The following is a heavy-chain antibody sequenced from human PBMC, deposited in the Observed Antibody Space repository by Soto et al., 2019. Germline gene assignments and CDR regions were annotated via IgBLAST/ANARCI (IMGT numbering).Heavy chain of an antibody. CDR3: ARGPDLSDVGDDRIPEYWFDP. CDR2: IYYSGTT. J-gene: IGHJ5*02. D-gene: IGHD2-21*02. V-gene: IGHV4-30-4*01. Sequence: QMQLQESGPGLVKPSQTLSLTCTVSGGSIRSGDYYWSWIRQPPGKGLEWIGYIYYSGTTYYNPSLKSRVTLSVDTSKNQFSLKMSSVTAADTAVYYCARGPDLSDVGDDRIPEYWFDPWGQGTLVTVSS. CDR1: GGSIRSGDYY.